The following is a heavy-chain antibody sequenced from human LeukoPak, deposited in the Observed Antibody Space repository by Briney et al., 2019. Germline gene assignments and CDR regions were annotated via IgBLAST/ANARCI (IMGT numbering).Heavy chain of an antibody. Sequence: SVKVSCKASGGTFSSYAISWVRQAPGQGLEWMGGIIPIFGTANYAQKFQGRVTITADESTSTAYMELSSLRSEDTAVYYCATVAGYCSSTSCSSNWFDPWGQGTLVTVSS. J-gene: IGHJ5*02. CDR1: GGTFSSYA. CDR2: IIPIFGTA. CDR3: ATVAGYCSSTSCSSNWFDP. V-gene: IGHV1-69*13. D-gene: IGHD2-2*03.